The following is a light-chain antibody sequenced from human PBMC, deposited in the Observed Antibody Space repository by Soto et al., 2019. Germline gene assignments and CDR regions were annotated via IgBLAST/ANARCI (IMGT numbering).Light chain of an antibody. Sequence: QSVLTQPPSASGSPGQSVAISCTGTSSDVGGYNYVSWYQQHPGKAPKLMIYEVNKRPSGVPDRFSGSKSGNTASLTVSGLQAEDEADYYCCPYAGSYTGVFGGGTKLTVL. CDR1: SSDVGGYNY. V-gene: IGLV2-8*01. J-gene: IGLJ3*02. CDR3: CPYAGSYTGV. CDR2: EVN.